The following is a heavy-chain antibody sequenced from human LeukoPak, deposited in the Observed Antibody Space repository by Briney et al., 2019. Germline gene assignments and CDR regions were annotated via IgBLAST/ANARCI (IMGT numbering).Heavy chain of an antibody. V-gene: IGHV3-30-3*01. CDR3: ARVGRGITMVRGVILFDY. CDR2: ISYDGSNK. D-gene: IGHD3-10*01. CDR1: GFTFSSYA. J-gene: IGHJ4*02. Sequence: GGSLRPSCAASGFTFSSYAMHWVRQAPGKGLEWAAVISYDGSNKYYADSVKGRFTISRDNAKNSLYLQMNSLGAEDTAVYYCARVGRGITMVRGVILFDYWGQGTLVTVPS.